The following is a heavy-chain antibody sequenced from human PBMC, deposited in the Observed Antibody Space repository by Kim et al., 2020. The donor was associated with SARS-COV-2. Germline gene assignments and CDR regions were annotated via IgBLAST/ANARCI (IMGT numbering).Heavy chain of an antibody. CDR3: VKNKQGSGGLGYLD. D-gene: IGHD3-10*01. J-gene: IGHJ4*01. Sequence: GGSLRLSCAASGFTFRNYGMHWGRQAPGKGLEWVALIWYYGSKKYYADSVQGRFIIFRDNSKNKQYLQMNSLRAADTSVDYCVKNKQGSGGLGYLD. V-gene: IGHV3-30*02. CDR1: GFTFRNYG. CDR2: IWYYGSKK.